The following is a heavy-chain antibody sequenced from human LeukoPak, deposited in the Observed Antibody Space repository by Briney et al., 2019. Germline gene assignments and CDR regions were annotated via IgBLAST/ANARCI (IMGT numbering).Heavy chain of an antibody. D-gene: IGHD1-26*01. J-gene: IGHJ6*03. CDR2: INPSGGST. Sequence: GASVKVSCKASGYTFTSYYMHWVRQAPGQGLEWMGIINPSGGSTSYAQKFQGRVTMTRDTSTSTVYMELSSLRSEDTAVYYCARVSSENYVGYYYYMDVWGKGTTVTVSS. V-gene: IGHV1-46*01. CDR3: ARVSSENYVGYYYYMDV. CDR1: GYTFTSYY.